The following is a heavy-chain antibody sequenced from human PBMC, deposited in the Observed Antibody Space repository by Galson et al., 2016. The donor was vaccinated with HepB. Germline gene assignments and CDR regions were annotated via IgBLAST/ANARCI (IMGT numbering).Heavy chain of an antibody. D-gene: IGHD1/OR15-1a*01. CDR3: ARERGGNWDTPLDS. V-gene: IGHV4-4*02. CDR2: VYPNEDT. CDR1: GGSINSPNW. Sequence: SETLSLTCSVSGGSINSPNWWSWVRQPPGKGLEWIGEVYPNEDTNYNPSLKSRVTISADKSKNQFSLRLSSVTAADTAVYYCARERGGNWDTPLDSWGQGTLVTGSA. J-gene: IGHJ4*02.